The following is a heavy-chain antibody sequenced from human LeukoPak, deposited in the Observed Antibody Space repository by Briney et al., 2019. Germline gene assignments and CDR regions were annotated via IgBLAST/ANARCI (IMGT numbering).Heavy chain of an antibody. CDR3: AKGDIVMVTGAFDI. D-gene: IGHD2-21*02. CDR1: GFTFSSYG. Sequence: GRSLRLSCAAPGFTFSSYGMPWGRQAPGKGLEGVPVISYDGSNKYYADTVKGRITISRDNSTNPLYLQMNSLRAEDTAVYYCAKGDIVMVTGAFDIWGQGTMVTVSS. CDR2: ISYDGSNK. J-gene: IGHJ3*02. V-gene: IGHV3-30*18.